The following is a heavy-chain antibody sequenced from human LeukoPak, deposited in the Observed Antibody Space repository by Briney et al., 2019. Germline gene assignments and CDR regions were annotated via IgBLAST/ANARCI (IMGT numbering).Heavy chain of an antibody. V-gene: IGHV3-21*01. J-gene: IGHJ4*02. CDR1: GFTFSSYS. Sequence: GGSLRLSCAASGFTFSSYSMNWVRQAPGKGLEWVSSISSSSSYIYYADPVKGRFTISRDNAKNSLYLQMNSLRAEDTAVYYCARGALSITMIVGYWGQGTLVTVSS. CDR2: ISSSSSYI. D-gene: IGHD3-22*01. CDR3: ARGALSITMIVGY.